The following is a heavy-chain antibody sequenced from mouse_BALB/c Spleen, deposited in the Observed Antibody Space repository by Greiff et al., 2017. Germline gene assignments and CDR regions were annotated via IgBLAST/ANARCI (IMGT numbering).Heavy chain of an antibody. J-gene: IGHJ2*01. Sequence: VQLKESGPGLVKPSQSLSLTCTVTGYSITSDYAWNWIRQFPGNLLEWMGYISYSGSTSYNPSLKSRISITRDTSKNQFFLQLNSVTTEDTATYYCARGAAPYFDYWGQGTTLTVSS. CDR3: ARGAAPYFDY. CDR1: GYSITSDYA. CDR2: ISYSGST. V-gene: IGHV3-2*02. D-gene: IGHD1-2*01.